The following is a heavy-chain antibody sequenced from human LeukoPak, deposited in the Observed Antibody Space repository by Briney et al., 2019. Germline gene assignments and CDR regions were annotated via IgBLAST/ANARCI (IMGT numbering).Heavy chain of an antibody. Sequence: SETLSLTCTVSGGSISGYFWSWFRQPPGKGLDWIGDLYYTGSTNYNPSLKGRVTISVDTSKNQFSLRLRSVSAADTAVYYCARGSPPDLWGQGTLVTVSS. CDR1: GGSISGYF. J-gene: IGHJ5*02. CDR3: ARGSPPDL. V-gene: IGHV4-59*01. CDR2: LYYTGST.